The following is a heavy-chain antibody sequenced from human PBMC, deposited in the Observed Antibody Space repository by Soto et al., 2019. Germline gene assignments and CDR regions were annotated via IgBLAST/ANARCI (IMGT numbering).Heavy chain of an antibody. CDR3: AKDPYSCYFLRVDY. J-gene: IGHJ4*01. Sequence: EVQLLESGGGLVQPGGSLRLSCAASGFTFSSYAMNWVRQAPGKGLEWVSAISGSGGSTYHAESVKGRFTISRDNSKNTLDLQMNSLRAEDTAVYYCAKDPYSCYFLRVDYCGLGTLVTVSS. V-gene: IGHV3-23*01. CDR2: ISGSGGST. CDR1: GFTFSSYA. D-gene: IGHD5-12*01.